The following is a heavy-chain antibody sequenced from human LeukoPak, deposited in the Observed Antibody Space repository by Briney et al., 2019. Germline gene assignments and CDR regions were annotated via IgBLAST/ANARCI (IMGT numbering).Heavy chain of an antibody. Sequence: GGTLRLSCAASGFTFSTYSMNWARQAPGKGLEWVSSISGSGSHIYYADSVKGRFTISRDNAKNSLYLQMNSLRAEDTAVYYCARGIVVGATAGEGFDIWGQGTMVTVSS. J-gene: IGHJ3*02. V-gene: IGHV3-21*01. D-gene: IGHD1-26*01. CDR1: GFTFSTYS. CDR2: ISGSGSHI. CDR3: ARGIVVGATAGEGFDI.